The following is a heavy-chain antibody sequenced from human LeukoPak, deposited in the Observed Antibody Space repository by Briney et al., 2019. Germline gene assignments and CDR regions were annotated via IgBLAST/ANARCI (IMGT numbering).Heavy chain of an antibody. V-gene: IGHV4-4*07. CDR2: VLGGGRT. CDR3: ARASSYSLEISYYYYIDV. Sequence: PSETLSLTCYVSGGSVGTYYWSWIRQPAGKGLEWIGRVLGGGRTNYNLSLKSRVTMSADTSKNQFSLRLTSVTAADTAVYYCARASSYSLEISYYYYIDVWGKGTTVTVSS. D-gene: IGHD1-1*01. CDR1: GGSVGTYY. J-gene: IGHJ6*03.